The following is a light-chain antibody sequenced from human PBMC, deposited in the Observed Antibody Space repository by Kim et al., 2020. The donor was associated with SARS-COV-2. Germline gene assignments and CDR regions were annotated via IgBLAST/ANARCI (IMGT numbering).Light chain of an antibody. CDR3: QQYYSYPPT. V-gene: IGKV1-8*01. CDR2: AAS. CDR1: QGISNY. Sequence: ASTGTRVTITSRASQGISNYLAWYQQKPGKAPKLLIYAASTLQSGVPSRFSGSGSGTDFTLTISCLQSEDFATYYCQQYYSYPPTFGQGTKVDIK. J-gene: IGKJ1*01.